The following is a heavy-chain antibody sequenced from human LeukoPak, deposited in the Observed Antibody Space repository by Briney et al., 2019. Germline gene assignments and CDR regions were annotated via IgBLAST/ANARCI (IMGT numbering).Heavy chain of an antibody. CDR1: GGSISSGGYY. CDR3: ARTSNYYDSSVVDY. Sequence: SETLSLTCTVSGGSISSGGYYWSWIRQHPGKGLEWIGYIYYSGSTYYNPSLKSRVTTSVDTSKNQFSLKLSSVTAADTAVYYCARTSNYYDSSVVDYWGQGTLVTVSS. V-gene: IGHV4-31*03. J-gene: IGHJ4*02. CDR2: IYYSGST. D-gene: IGHD3-22*01.